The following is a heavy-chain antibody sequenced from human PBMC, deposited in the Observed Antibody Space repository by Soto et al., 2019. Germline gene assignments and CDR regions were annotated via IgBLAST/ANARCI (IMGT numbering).Heavy chain of an antibody. V-gene: IGHV1-69*01. CDR1: GGTFSTYG. CDR3: ATAGFRGTAIQRFEH. D-gene: IGHD1-1*01. CDR2: IIPVFAST. Sequence: QVHLVQSGAEVKKPASSVKVSCQASGGTFSTYGITWVRQAPGHGLEWMGAIIPVFASTSSAQLFRGRLSITADEVSSTAYMALSGLTSEDTAIYYCATAGFRGTAIQRFEHWGQGTLVTVS. J-gene: IGHJ4*02.